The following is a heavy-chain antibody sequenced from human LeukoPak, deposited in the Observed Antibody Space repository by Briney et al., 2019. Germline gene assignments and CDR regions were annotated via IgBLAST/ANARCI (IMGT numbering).Heavy chain of an antibody. CDR1: GGSISSGSYY. V-gene: IGHV4-61*02. Sequence: PSETLSLTCTVSGGSISSGSYYWSWIRQPAGKGLEWIGRIYTSGSTNYNPSLKSRVTISVDTSKNQFSLKLSSVTAADTAVYYCARPTRRGNAFDIWGQGTMVTVSS. J-gene: IGHJ3*02. CDR2: IYTSGST. CDR3: ARPTRRGNAFDI.